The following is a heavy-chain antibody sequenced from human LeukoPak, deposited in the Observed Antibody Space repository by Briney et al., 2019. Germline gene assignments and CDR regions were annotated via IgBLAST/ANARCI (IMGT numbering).Heavy chain of an antibody. Sequence: GGSLRLSCSASGFTFSDYYMSWIRQAPGKGLEWVSHITSSSSYANYADSMKGRFTTSRDNAKNLLSLQMNSLRAEDTAAYYCARGRYPYYFDYWGQGIQVTVSS. J-gene: IGHJ4*02. D-gene: IGHD1-26*01. CDR3: ARGRYPYYFDY. V-gene: IGHV3-11*03. CDR2: ITSSSSYA. CDR1: GFTFSDYY.